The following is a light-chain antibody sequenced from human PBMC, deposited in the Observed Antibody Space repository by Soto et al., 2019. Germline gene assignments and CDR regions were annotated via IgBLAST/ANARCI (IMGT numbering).Light chain of an antibody. V-gene: IGKV3-20*01. CDR3: QQYGTSFT. CDR1: QSVSSSN. J-gene: IGKJ3*01. CDR2: GAS. Sequence: EIVLTQSPGTLSLSPGERATLSCRASQSVSSSNLAWYQQKPGQAPRLLIYGASSRATGIPDRFSGSGSGTDFTLTISRLEPEDFAVHYCQQYGTSFTFGPGTKVDIK.